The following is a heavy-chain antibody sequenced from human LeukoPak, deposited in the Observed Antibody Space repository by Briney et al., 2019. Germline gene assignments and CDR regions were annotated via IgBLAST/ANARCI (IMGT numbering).Heavy chain of an antibody. J-gene: IGHJ4*02. V-gene: IGHV3-30*03. D-gene: IGHD3-22*01. CDR1: GFTFSTYG. CDR3: ARAKID. Sequence: GGSLRLSCAASGFTFSTYGMHWVRQAPGKGLEWVAVISHDGSNKYNADSVKGRFTISRDNSKNTLYLQMNSLRVEDTGVYFCARAKIDWGQGTLVTVSS. CDR2: ISHDGSNK.